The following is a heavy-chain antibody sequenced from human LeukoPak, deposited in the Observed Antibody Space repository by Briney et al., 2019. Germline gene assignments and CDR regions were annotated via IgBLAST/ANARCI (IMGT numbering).Heavy chain of an antibody. V-gene: IGHV3-7*05. CDR1: GFTFSSHW. J-gene: IGHJ4*02. CDR3: VRSGGY. D-gene: IGHD1-26*01. CDR2: IKEDGSEK. Sequence: GGSLRLSCAASGFTFSSHWMNWVRQAPGKGLEWVANIKEDGSEKHYVDSVKGRFTISRDNAKNSLCLQMNSLRAEDTALYYCVRSGGYWGQGTLVTVSS.